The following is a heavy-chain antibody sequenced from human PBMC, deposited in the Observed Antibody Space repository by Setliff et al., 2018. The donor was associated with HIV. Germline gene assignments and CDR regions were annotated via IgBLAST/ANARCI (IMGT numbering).Heavy chain of an antibody. CDR1: GGSISVHY. CDR3: ARGPSGTYYREFDF. J-gene: IGHJ4*02. Sequence: KPSETLSLTCTVSGGSISVHYWSWLRQPPGKGLEWIGYMYASGSTDYNPSLKSRVTISVDRFRNQFSLRLRSVTAADTAVYYCARGPSGTYYREFDFWGQGTLVTVSS. D-gene: IGHD1-26*01. V-gene: IGHV4-59*11. CDR2: MYASGST.